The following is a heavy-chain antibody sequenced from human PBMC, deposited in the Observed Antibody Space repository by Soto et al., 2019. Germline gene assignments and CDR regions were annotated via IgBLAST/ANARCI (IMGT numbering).Heavy chain of an antibody. CDR3: AKDQSRYSYGRFDY. CDR1: GFTFSSYG. V-gene: IGHV3-30*18. D-gene: IGHD5-18*01. J-gene: IGHJ4*02. CDR2: ISYDGSNK. Sequence: PGGSLRLSCAASGFTFSSYGMHWVRQAPGKGLEWVAVISYDGSNKYYADSVKGRFTISRDNSKNTLYLQMNSLRAEDTAVYYCAKDQSRYSYGRFDYWGQGTLVTVSS.